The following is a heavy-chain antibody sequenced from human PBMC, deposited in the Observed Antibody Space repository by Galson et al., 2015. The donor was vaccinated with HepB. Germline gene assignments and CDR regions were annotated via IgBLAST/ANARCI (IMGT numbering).Heavy chain of an antibody. CDR2: ISSSSSYI. CDR1: GFTFTRYA. Sequence: SLRLSCAASGFTFTRYAMTWVRQAPGKGLEWVSSISSSSSYIYYADSVKGRFTISRDNAKNSLYLQMNSLRAEDTAVYYCAREKIWSTIYPSSLDYWGQGTLVTVSS. J-gene: IGHJ4*02. D-gene: IGHD3-9*01. CDR3: AREKIWSTIYPSSLDY. V-gene: IGHV3-21*01.